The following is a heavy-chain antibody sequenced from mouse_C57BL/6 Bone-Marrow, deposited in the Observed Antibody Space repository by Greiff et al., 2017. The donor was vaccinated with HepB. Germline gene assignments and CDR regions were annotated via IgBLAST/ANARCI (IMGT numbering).Heavy chain of an antibody. V-gene: IGHV5-4*03. Sequence: EVKLVESGGGLVKPGGSLKLSCAASGFTFSSYAMSWVRQTPEKRLEWVATISDGGSYTYYPDNVKGRFTISRDNAKNNLYLQMSHLKSEDTAMYYCARYGNFDYWGQGTTLTVSS. CDR1: GFTFSSYA. CDR3: ARYGNFDY. J-gene: IGHJ2*01. D-gene: IGHD2-10*02. CDR2: ISDGGSYT.